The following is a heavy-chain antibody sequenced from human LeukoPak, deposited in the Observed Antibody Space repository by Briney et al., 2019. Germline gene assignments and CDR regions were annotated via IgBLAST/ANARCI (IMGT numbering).Heavy chain of an antibody. CDR1: GGSFSGYY. Sequence: PSETLSLTCAVYGGSFSGYYWSWIRQPPGEGLECIGEIHHSGSTNYNPSLKSRVTLSVDTSKNQFSLKLSSVTAADTAVYYCASEPDYYDSSGYYYKEDYWGQGTLVTVSS. V-gene: IGHV4-34*01. J-gene: IGHJ4*02. CDR3: ASEPDYYDSSGYYYKEDY. CDR2: IHHSGST. D-gene: IGHD3-22*01.